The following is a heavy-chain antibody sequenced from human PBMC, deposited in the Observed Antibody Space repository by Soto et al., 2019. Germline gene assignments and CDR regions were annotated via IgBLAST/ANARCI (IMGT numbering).Heavy chain of an antibody. CDR3: ARDKITGLFDY. V-gene: IGHV4-39*07. Sequence: SETLSLTCTVSGGSISTRDSISTRSFYWGWMRQPPGKGLEWIGEINHSGSTNYNPSLKSRVTISVDTSKNQFSLKLTSVTAADTAVYYCARDKITGLFDYWGQGTLVTVSS. CDR1: GGSISTRDSISTRSFY. CDR2: INHSGST. D-gene: IGHD2-8*02. J-gene: IGHJ4*02.